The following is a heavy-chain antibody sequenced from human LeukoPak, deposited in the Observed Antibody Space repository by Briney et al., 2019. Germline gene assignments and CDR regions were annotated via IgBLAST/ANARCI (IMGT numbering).Heavy chain of an antibody. D-gene: IGHD3-3*01. Sequence: SETLSLTCTVSGYSISNGYYWGWIRQPPGKGLEWIASIYHSGSTYYKPSLKSRVTISVDTSKNQFSLRLTSVTAADTAIYYCAKHRGSSVYYNPYDYWGQGTLVTVSS. J-gene: IGHJ4*02. CDR1: GYSISNGYY. CDR2: IYHSGST. CDR3: AKHRGSSVYYNPYDY. V-gene: IGHV4-38-2*02.